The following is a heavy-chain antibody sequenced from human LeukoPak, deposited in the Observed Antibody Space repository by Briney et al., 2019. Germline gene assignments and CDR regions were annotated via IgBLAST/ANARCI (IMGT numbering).Heavy chain of an antibody. V-gene: IGHV1-18*04. Sequence: ASVKVSCKASGYTFTGYYMHWVRQAPGQGLEWMGWISAYNGNTNYARKLQGRVTMTTDTSTSTAYMELRSLRSDDTAVYYCARYQGIAAPSFDYWGQGTLVTVSS. CDR3: ARYQGIAAPSFDY. CDR1: GYTFTGYY. D-gene: IGHD6-13*01. CDR2: ISAYNGNT. J-gene: IGHJ4*02.